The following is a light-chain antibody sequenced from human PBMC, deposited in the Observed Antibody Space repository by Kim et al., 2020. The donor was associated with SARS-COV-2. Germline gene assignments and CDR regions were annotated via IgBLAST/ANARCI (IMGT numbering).Light chain of an antibody. CDR2: DDN. CDR1: SGSIASSY. V-gene: IGLV6-57*03. CDR3: QSYDSSKDCV. J-gene: IGLJ3*02. Sequence: KTVTLSCTRRSGSIASSYVHWYQQRPGSAPSTVIYDDNERPSGVPDRFSGSIDSSSNTASLTISGLRTEDEADYYCQSYDSSKDCVFGGGTQLTVL.